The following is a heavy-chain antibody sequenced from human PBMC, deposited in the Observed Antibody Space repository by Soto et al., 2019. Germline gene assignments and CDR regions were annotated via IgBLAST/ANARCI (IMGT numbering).Heavy chain of an antibody. J-gene: IGHJ6*03. Sequence: QVQLLQSGSEVKKPGSSVKVSCRASGGSLSSYPVTWVRQAPGQGLEWMGRIIPIVGLTNYAQKFQGRVTITADKSTSTAYSVLSSLRSDDTAVYFCARPTGGHEAGRNYMDVRGKGTTVSVSS. CDR3: ARPTGGHEAGRNYMDV. V-gene: IGHV1-69*02. CDR1: GGSLSSYP. CDR2: IIPIVGLT. D-gene: IGHD2-8*02.